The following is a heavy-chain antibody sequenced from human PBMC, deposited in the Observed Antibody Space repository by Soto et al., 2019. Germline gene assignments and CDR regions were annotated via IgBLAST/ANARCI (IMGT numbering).Heavy chain of an antibody. CDR3: ARGPSGVVVTAATYYFDN. Sequence: KGLEWIGEINHSGSTNHNPSLKSRVTISVDTSKNQFSLKLSYVTDADTAVYYCARGPSGVVVTAATYYFDNSG. CDR2: INHSGST. J-gene: IGHJ4*01. D-gene: IGHD2-2*01. V-gene: IGHV4-34*01.